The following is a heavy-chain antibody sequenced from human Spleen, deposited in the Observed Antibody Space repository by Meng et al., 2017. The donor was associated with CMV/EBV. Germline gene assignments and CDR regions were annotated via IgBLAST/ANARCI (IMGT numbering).Heavy chain of an antibody. V-gene: IGHV4-39*07. Sequence: SETLSLTCTVSGGSISSSSYYWGWIRQPPGKGLEWIGSIYYSGSTYYNPSLKSRVTISLDTSKNQVSLKVSSVTAADTAVYYCARDRSLRGTTGTTAGEAFDIWGQGTMVTVSS. CDR3: ARDRSLRGTTGTTAGEAFDI. J-gene: IGHJ3*02. CDR2: IYYSGST. D-gene: IGHD1-1*01. CDR1: GGSISSSSYY.